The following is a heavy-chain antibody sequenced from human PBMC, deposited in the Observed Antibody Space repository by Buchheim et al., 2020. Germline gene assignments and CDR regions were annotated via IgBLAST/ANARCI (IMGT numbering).Heavy chain of an antibody. CDR1: GFQFNTCA. Sequence: QVQLAESGGGVVQPGRSLRLSCAASGFQFNTCAMHWVRQAPGKGLEWVAMICSDVNNKYYVYSVKGRFSISSDHSKNTVFLQMNSLRVEDTAPYYCVRELPYSGWSFDHWGQGAL. V-gene: IGHV3-30*14. D-gene: IGHD6-19*01. CDR2: ICSDVNNK. J-gene: IGHJ4*02. CDR3: VRELPYSGWSFDH.